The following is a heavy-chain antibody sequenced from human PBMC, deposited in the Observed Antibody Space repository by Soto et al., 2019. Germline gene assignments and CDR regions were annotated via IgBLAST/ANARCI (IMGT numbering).Heavy chain of an antibody. V-gene: IGHV1-2*04. CDR3: ARDCSEKHFFAY. Sequence: ASVKVSCKASGYTFTGYYMPWVRNAPGQGLEWMGWINPNSGGTNYAQKFQGWVTMTRDTSISTADMELSRLRSYDTAVYYCARDCSEKHFFAYWGQGPRVTVAS. J-gene: IGHJ4*02. CDR1: GYTFTGYY. CDR2: INPNSGGT. D-gene: IGHD3-10*02.